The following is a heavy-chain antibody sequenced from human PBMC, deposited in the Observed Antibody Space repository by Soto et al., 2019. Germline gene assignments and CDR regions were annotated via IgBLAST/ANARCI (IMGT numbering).Heavy chain of an antibody. CDR1: GFTFTSYA. D-gene: IGHD3-10*01. CDR3: ARVPPWGNSAGDYYIQHYDS. Sequence: ASVKVSSKSSGFTFTSYAIHWLRQAPGQRPQWMGWINVGSGNTKYSHDFQGRVTFTRDTFATTAYLELSSLRYEATAVYYCARVPPWGNSAGDYYIQHYDSWGQGTPVTVSS. J-gene: IGHJ4*02. CDR2: INVGSGNT. V-gene: IGHV1-3*01.